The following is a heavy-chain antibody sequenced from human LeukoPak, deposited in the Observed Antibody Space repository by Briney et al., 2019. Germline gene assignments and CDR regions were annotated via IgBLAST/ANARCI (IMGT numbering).Heavy chain of an antibody. CDR2: IPYDGSNK. CDR1: GFTFSSYG. J-gene: IGHJ4*02. D-gene: IGHD3-10*01. V-gene: IGHV3-30*02. Sequence: GGSLRLSCAASGFTFSSYGMHWVRRAPGKGLEWVAYIPYDGSNKYYADSVKGRFTIFRDNSKNTLFLQMNSLRPEDTAVYYCAKDWNYYGSGSYYDSWGYWGQGTLVTVSS. CDR3: AKDWNYYGSGSYYDSWGY.